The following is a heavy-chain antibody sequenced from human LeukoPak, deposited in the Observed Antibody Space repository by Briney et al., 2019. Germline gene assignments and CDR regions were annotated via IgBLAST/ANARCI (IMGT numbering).Heavy chain of an antibody. CDR1: GFTFSSYA. CDR3: AKVYSSSWFFPY. Sequence: GSLRLSCAASGFTFSSYAMSWVRQAPGKGLEWVSAISGSGGSTYYADSVKGRFTISRDNSKNTLYLQMNSLRAEDTAVYYCAKVYSSSWFFPYWGQGTLVTVSS. V-gene: IGHV3-23*01. J-gene: IGHJ4*02. D-gene: IGHD6-13*01. CDR2: ISGSGGST.